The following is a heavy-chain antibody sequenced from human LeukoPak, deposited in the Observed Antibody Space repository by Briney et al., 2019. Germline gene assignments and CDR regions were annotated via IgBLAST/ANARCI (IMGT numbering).Heavy chain of an antibody. V-gene: IGHV4-39*01. D-gene: IGHD6-13*01. Sequence: SETLSLTCTVSGGSITSSSYYWGWIRRSPGKGLEWIGTMSNSGSTYYNPSLRSRVTISGDTAKNQFSLKLSSVTAADTAVYYCARRSQAAAGRGIDYWGQGTLVTVSS. CDR2: MSNSGST. CDR3: ARRSQAAAGRGIDY. J-gene: IGHJ4*02. CDR1: GGSITSSSYY.